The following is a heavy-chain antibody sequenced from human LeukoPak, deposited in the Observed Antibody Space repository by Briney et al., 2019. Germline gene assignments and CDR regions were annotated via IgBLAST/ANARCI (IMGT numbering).Heavy chain of an antibody. J-gene: IGHJ4*02. V-gene: IGHV3-21*01. CDR1: GFTFSSYS. CDR3: ARDVWFGELSGGYYFDY. D-gene: IGHD3-10*01. CDR2: ISSSSSYI. Sequence: GGSQRLSCAASGFTFSSYSMNCVRQAPGKGLEWVSSISSSSSYIYYADSVKGRFTISRDNAKNSLYLQMNSLRAEDTAVYYCARDVWFGELSGGYYFDYWGQGTLVTVSS.